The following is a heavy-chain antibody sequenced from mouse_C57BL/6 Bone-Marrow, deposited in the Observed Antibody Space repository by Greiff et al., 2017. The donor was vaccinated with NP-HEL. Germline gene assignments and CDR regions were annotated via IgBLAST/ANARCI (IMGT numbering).Heavy chain of an antibody. V-gene: IGHV1-9*01. CDR1: GYTFTGYW. J-gene: IGHJ3*01. Sequence: QVQLKQSGAELMKPGASVKLSCKATGYTFTGYWIEWVKQRPGHGLEWIGEILPGSGSTNYNEKFKGKATFTADTSSTTAYMQLSSLTTEDSAIYYCARPLYYGSSQFAYWGQGTLVTVSA. D-gene: IGHD1-1*01. CDR2: ILPGSGST. CDR3: ARPLYYGSSQFAY.